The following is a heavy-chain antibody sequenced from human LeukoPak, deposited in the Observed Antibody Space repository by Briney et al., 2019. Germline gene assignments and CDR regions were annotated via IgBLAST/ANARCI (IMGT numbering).Heavy chain of an antibody. CDR3: AKDAGYSSGWYGNWFDP. CDR2: ISGSGGST. Sequence: GGSLRLSCAASGFTFSSYAMSWVRQAPGKGLEWVSAISGSGGSTYYADSVKGRFTISRDNSKNTPYLQMNSLRAEDTAVYYCAKDAGYSSGWYGNWFDPWGQGTLVTVSS. D-gene: IGHD6-19*01. CDR1: GFTFSSYA. V-gene: IGHV3-23*01. J-gene: IGHJ5*02.